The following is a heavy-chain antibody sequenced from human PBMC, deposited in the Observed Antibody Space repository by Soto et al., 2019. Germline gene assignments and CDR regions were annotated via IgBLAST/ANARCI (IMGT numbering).Heavy chain of an antibody. Sequence: QLQLQESGPGLVKPSETLSLTCTVSGGSISSSSYYWGWIRQPPGKGLEWIGSIYYSGSTYYHPYLESRLTISVDTSKHQFSLQLSSVTAADTAVYYCATTPTAGYSYGPYYYSYMDVWGKGTTVTVSS. D-gene: IGHD5-18*01. V-gene: IGHV4-39*01. CDR3: ATTPTAGYSYGPYYYSYMDV. CDR2: IYYSGST. CDR1: GGSISSSSYY. J-gene: IGHJ6*03.